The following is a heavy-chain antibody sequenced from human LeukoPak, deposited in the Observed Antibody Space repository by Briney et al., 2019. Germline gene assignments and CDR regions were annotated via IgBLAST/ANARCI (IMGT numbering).Heavy chain of an antibody. V-gene: IGHV1-69*01. CDR1: GGTFSSYA. CDR3: ARDPHNIVVVPAARSGAFDI. CDR2: IIPIFGTA. D-gene: IGHD2-2*01. J-gene: IGHJ3*02. Sequence: GSSVKVSCKASGGTFSSYAISWVRQAPGQGLEWMEGIIPIFGTANYAQKFQGRVTITADESTSTAYMELSSLRSEDTAVYYCARDPHNIVVVPAARSGAFDIWGQGTMVTVSS.